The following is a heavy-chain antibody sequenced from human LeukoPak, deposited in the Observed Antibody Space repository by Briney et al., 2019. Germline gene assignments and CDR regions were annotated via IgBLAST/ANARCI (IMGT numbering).Heavy chain of an antibody. CDR1: AFSFSSYG. Sequence: GGSLRLSCAVSAFSFSSYGMHWVRQAPGKGLEWVAVIWYDGSNKYYADSVKGRFTISRDNSKNTLYLQMNSLRTEDTAVYYCARDQAYFDYWGQGTLVTVSS. V-gene: IGHV3-33*01. CDR3: ARDQAYFDY. J-gene: IGHJ4*02. CDR2: IWYDGSNK.